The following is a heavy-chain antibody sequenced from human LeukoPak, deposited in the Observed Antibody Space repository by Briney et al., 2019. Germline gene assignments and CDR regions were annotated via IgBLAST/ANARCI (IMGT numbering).Heavy chain of an antibody. D-gene: IGHD2-2*01. Sequence: PGGSLRLSCAASGFTVSINYMSWVRQAPGKGLEWVSVIYSGGNTYYADSVKGRFTISRDNSKITVYLQMNSLRAEDTAVYYCARGETSSYDYWGQGTLVTVSS. V-gene: IGHV3-53*01. J-gene: IGHJ4*02. CDR2: IYSGGNT. CDR1: GFTVSINY. CDR3: ARGETSSYDY.